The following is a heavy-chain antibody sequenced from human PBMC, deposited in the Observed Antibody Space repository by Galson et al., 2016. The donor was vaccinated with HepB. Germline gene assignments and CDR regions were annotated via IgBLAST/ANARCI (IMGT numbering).Heavy chain of an antibody. CDR1: GFIFSNYN. CDR3: ARDQRQPPRA. Sequence: SLRLSCAASGFIFSNYNMNWVRQVPGKGLEWISYISSGSIRQHYADSVKGRFTISRDNDKNLLYLQMNSLRADDTATYYCARDQRQPPRAWGQGTLVTVSS. J-gene: IGHJ5*02. D-gene: IGHD1-1*01. CDR2: ISSGSIRQ. V-gene: IGHV3-48*01.